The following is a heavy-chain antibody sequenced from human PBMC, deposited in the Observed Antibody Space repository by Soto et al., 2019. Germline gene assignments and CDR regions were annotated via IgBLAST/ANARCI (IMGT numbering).Heavy chain of an antibody. V-gene: IGHV3-23*01. CDR2: INGSGGST. J-gene: IGHJ1*01. CDR3: AKVRFWDGSREH. CDR1: GLTFSSYA. D-gene: IGHD3-3*01. Sequence: EVQLLESGGGLVQPGWYLRLSCAASGLTFSSYAMSWVRQAPGKGLEWVSAINGSGGSTYYADSVKGRFTISRDNSNYTLYLQTDRLRAEDTAVYYCAKVRFWDGSREHWGQGTLVTVSS.